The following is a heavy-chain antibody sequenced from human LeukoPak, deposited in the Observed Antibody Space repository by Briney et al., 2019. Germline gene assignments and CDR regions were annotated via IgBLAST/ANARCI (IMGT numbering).Heavy chain of an antibody. CDR1: GYTFSSYG. V-gene: IGHV1-18*01. J-gene: IGHJ5*02. Sequence: GASVKVSCKASGYTFSSYGISWVRQAPGQGLEWMGWISDYNGNTNYAQKVQGRVTMTTDPFTSTAYKELRSLRSDDTAVYYCARDGPDRAAWFDPWGQGTLVTVSS. CDR3: ARDGPDRAAWFDP. CDR2: ISDYNGNT. D-gene: IGHD3-22*01.